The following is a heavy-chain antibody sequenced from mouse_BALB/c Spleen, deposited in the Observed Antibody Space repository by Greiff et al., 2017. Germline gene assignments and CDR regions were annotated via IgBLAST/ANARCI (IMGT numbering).Heavy chain of an antibody. CDR2: IWGGGST. J-gene: IGHJ3*01. Sequence: VKVVESGPGLVAPSQSLSITCTVSGFSLSRYSVHWVRQPPGKGLEWLGMIWGGGSTDYNSALKSRLSISKDNSKSQVFLKMNSLQTDDTAMYYCARKGDYDGGFAYWGQGTLVTVSA. CDR3: ARKGDYDGGFAY. CDR1: GFSLSRYS. V-gene: IGHV2-6-4*01. D-gene: IGHD2-4*01.